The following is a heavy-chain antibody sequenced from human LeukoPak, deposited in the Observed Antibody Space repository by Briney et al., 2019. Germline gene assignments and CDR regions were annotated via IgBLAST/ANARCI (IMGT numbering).Heavy chain of an antibody. Sequence: GGSLRLSCAASGFTVNTYGMRWVRQAPGKGLEWVAFIRYDGSDEYYADSVKGRFTISRDNSKNTVYLQMNSLRGEDTAVYYCAKDLYAMVEAKFCDYWGQGTLVTVSS. V-gene: IGHV3-30*02. D-gene: IGHD2-15*01. CDR2: IRYDGSDE. CDR1: GFTVNTYG. J-gene: IGHJ4*02. CDR3: AKDLYAMVEAKFCDY.